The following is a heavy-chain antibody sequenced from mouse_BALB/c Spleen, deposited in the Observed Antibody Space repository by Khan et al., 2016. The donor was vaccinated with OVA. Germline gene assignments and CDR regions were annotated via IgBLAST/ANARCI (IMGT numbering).Heavy chain of an antibody. V-gene: IGHV5-12-1*01. CDR3: ASLTVVPPYWYFDV. Sequence: DVLLVESGGGLVKPGGSLKLSCAASGFAFSSYDMSWVRQTPEKRLEWVASISSGGGSTYYPDTVKGRFTISRDNAKNTLYLQKSSLKSEDTAMYYCASLTVVPPYWYFDVWGAGTTVTVSS. J-gene: IGHJ1*01. CDR1: GFAFSSYD. CDR2: ISSGGGST. D-gene: IGHD1-1*01.